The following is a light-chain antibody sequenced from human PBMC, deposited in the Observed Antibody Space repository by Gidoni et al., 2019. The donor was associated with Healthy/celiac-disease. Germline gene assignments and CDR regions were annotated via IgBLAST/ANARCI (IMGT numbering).Light chain of an antibody. CDR2: GAA. Sequence: EIVMPQSPATLSVSPGERATLSCRARQSVSCNLAGYQPKPGQAPRLLLYGAATRSTGIPVRFRGSGSGTEFTLTIISLQPESFAVYYCQQYNTGLRRTFGQXTKVEIK. J-gene: IGKJ1*01. CDR1: QSVSCN. CDR3: QQYNTGLRRT. V-gene: IGKV3-15*01.